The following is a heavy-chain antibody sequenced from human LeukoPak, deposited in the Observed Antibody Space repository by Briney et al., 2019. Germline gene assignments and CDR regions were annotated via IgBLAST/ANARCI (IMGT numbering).Heavy chain of an antibody. CDR2: INWNGGST. J-gene: IGHJ4*02. V-gene: IGHV3-20*04. Sequence: PGGSLRLSCAASGFTFDDYGMSWVRQAPGKGLEWVSGINWNGGSTGYADSVKGRFTISRDNAKNSLYLQMNSLRAEDTALYYCARKRGPYSGSYPLDYWGQGTLVTVSS. CDR1: GFTFDDYG. D-gene: IGHD1-26*01. CDR3: ARKRGPYSGSYPLDY.